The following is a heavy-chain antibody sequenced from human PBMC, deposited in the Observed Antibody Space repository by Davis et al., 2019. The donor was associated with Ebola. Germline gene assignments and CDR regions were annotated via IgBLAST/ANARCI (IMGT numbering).Heavy chain of an antibody. J-gene: IGHJ6*03. Sequence: PGGSLRLSCAASGTTINNYWVSWVRQAPGKGLEWVANIHPDGSTILYVDAVRGRFTITRDNLQKTLSLQMNTLSDDDTAIHYCTKSSGGVTFDYMDAWGKGTMVTVSS. V-gene: IGHV3-7*03. CDR3: TKSSGGVTFDYMDA. CDR2: IHPDGSTI. CDR1: GTTINNYW. D-gene: IGHD3-16*01.